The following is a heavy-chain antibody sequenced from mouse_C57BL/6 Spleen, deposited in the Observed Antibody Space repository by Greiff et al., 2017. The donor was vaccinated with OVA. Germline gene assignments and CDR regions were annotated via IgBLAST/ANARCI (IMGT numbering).Heavy chain of an antibody. J-gene: IGHJ2*01. CDR1: GYAFSSYW. D-gene: IGHD1-1*01. Sequence: VQLQQSGAELVKPGASVKISCKASGYAFSSYWMNWVKQRPGKGLEWIGQIYPGDGDTNYNGKFKGKATLTADKSSSTAYMQLSSLTSEDSAVYFCAVYGGYYGSSPFDYWGQGTTLTVSS. CDR3: AVYGGYYGSSPFDY. CDR2: IYPGDGDT. V-gene: IGHV1-80*01.